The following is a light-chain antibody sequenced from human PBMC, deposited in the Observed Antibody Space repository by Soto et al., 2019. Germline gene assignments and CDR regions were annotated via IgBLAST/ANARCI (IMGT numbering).Light chain of an antibody. CDR2: SNN. CDR1: RSSIGSNT. V-gene: IGLV1-44*01. Sequence: QSVLTQPPSASGTPGQRVTISCSGSRSSIGSNTINWYQHLPGTAPKLLIYSNNQRPSGVPDRFSGSKSGTSASLAISGLQSEDEADYYCAAWDDSLNGWVFGGGTKLTVL. CDR3: AAWDDSLNGWV. J-gene: IGLJ3*02.